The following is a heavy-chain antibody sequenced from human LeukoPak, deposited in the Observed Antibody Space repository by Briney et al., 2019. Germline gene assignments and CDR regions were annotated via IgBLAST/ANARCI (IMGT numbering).Heavy chain of an antibody. Sequence: ASVKVSCKASGYTFTSYYMHWVRQAPGQGLEWMGIINPSGGSTSYAQKFQGRVTMTRDMSTSTVYMELSSLRSEDTAVYYCARGPGTYYYGSGSYYYYYYMDVWGKGTTVTISS. D-gene: IGHD3-10*01. J-gene: IGHJ6*03. CDR1: GYTFTSYY. CDR2: INPSGGST. V-gene: IGHV1-46*01. CDR3: ARGPGTYYYGSGSYYYYYYMDV.